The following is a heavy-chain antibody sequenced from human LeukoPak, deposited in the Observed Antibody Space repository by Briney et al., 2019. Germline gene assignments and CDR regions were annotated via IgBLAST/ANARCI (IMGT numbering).Heavy chain of an antibody. D-gene: IGHD6-6*01. CDR2: IKQDGSQK. Sequence: GGSLRLSRAASGFTFSRYWMSWVRQAPGKGLEWVANIKQDGSQKSYVDSVKGRFTISRDNANNLLYLQMNSLRAEDTAVYYCARESFAARWDWGQGTLVTVSS. V-gene: IGHV3-7*01. CDR3: ARESFAARWD. J-gene: IGHJ4*02. CDR1: GFTFSRYW.